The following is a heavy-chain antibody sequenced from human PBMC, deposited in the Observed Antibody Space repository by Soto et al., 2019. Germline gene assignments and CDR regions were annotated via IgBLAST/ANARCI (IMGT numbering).Heavy chain of an antibody. D-gene: IGHD3-22*01. J-gene: IGHJ4*02. V-gene: IGHV1-8*01. Sequence: ASVKVSCKAPGYTFTSYDINWVRQATGQGLEWMGWMNPNSGNTGYAQKFQGRVTMTRNTSISTAYMELSSLRSEDTAVYYCARVSPRYYDSSGYSDYWGQGTLVTVSS. CDR2: MNPNSGNT. CDR3: ARVSPRYYDSSGYSDY. CDR1: GYTFTSYD.